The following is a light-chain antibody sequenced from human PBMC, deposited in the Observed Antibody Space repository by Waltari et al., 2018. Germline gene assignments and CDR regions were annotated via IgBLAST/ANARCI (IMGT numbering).Light chain of an antibody. J-gene: IGLJ2*01. CDR1: ALPKQY. CDR2: KAR. V-gene: IGLV3-25*03. Sequence: SYELTQPPSVSVSPGQTARITCSGDALPKQYVYWYQQKSGQAPKLVMYKARERPSGSPERFPGSSSGTTVTLTISGVQAEDEADYYCQSGDNSGTNRVLFGGGTKLTVL. CDR3: QSGDNSGTNRVL.